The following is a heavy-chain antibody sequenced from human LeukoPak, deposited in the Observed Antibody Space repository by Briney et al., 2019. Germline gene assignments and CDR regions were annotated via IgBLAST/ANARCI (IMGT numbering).Heavy chain of an antibody. J-gene: IGHJ6*03. CDR2: IFSNGVNK. CDR3: ARHRGSIFEGYMDV. Sequence: PGRSLRLSCAASGFTLGYHGMHWVRQAPGKGLEWVAIIFSNGVNKYYADSLKGRSTISRDTSKNTLFLEMESLRTEDTAVYYCARHRGSIFEGYMDVWGKGTTVTVSS. V-gene: IGHV3-33*01. D-gene: IGHD3-9*01. CDR1: GFTLGYHG.